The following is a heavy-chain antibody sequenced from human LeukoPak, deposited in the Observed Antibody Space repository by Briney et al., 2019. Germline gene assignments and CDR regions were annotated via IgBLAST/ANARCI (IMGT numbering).Heavy chain of an antibody. Sequence: GGSLRLSCAASGFTFSNYWMHWVRQAPGKGLEWVSGISWNSGSIGYADSVKGRFTISRDNAKNSLYLQMNSLRAEDTALYYCAKGNYYDSSGSDYWGQGTLVTVSS. V-gene: IGHV3-9*01. D-gene: IGHD3-22*01. CDR2: ISWNSGSI. J-gene: IGHJ4*02. CDR1: GFTFSNYW. CDR3: AKGNYYDSSGSDY.